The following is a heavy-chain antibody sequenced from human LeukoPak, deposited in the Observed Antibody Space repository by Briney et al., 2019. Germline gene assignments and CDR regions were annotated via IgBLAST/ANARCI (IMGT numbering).Heavy chain of an antibody. J-gene: IGHJ6*03. CDR1: GFTFSSYW. V-gene: IGHV3-74*01. D-gene: IGHD6-19*01. CDR3: ARVSGWYEGSYYYYMDV. Sequence: GGSLRLSCAASGFTFSSYWMHWVRQAPGKGLVWVSRINSDGSSTSYADSVKGRFTISRDNAKNTLYLQMNSLGAEDTAVYYCARVSGWYEGSYYYYMDVWGKGTTVTVSS. CDR2: INSDGSST.